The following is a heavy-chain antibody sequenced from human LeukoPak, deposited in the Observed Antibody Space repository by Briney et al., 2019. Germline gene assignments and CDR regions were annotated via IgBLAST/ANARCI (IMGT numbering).Heavy chain of an antibody. J-gene: IGHJ3*02. V-gene: IGHV7-4-1*02. CDR1: GYSFNSQG. CDR2: INTDSGNP. Sequence: ASVKVSCKASGYSFNSQGMNWVRQAPGQGLEWMGWINTDSGNPTYAQGFTGRFVFSLDSSVSTAYLQISNLMPEDTAKYYCARGILRFGIWGQGTMVIVSS. CDR3: ARGILRFGI.